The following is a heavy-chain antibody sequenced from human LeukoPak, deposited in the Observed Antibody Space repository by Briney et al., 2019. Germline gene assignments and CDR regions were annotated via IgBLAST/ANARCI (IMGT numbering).Heavy chain of an antibody. J-gene: IGHJ5*02. CDR2: INSDGSTT. Sequence: GGPLRLSCAASGFTFSSYWMHWVRQAPGKGLVWVSRINSDGSTTNYADSVKGRFTISRDNAKNTVYLQMNSLRSEDTAVYYCATNQWELVPWGQGTLVTVSS. CDR3: ATNQWELVP. V-gene: IGHV3-74*01. CDR1: GFTFSSYW. D-gene: IGHD1-26*01.